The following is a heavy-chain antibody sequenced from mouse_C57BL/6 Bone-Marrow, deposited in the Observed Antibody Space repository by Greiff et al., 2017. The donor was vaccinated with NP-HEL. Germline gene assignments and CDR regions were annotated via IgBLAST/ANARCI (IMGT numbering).Heavy chain of an antibody. J-gene: IGHJ3*01. CDR3: ARDGIYYGYYGFAY. Sequence: EVMLVESEGGLVQPGSSMKLSCTASGFTFSDYYMAWVRQVPEKGLEWVANINYDGSSTYYLDSLKSRFIISRDNAKNILYLQMSSLKSEDTSTYYCARDGIYYGYYGFAYWGQGTLVTVSA. D-gene: IGHD2-3*01. V-gene: IGHV5-16*01. CDR1: GFTFSDYY. CDR2: INYDGSST.